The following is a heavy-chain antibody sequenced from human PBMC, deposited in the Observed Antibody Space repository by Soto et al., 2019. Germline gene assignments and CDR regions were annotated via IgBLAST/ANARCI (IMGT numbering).Heavy chain of an antibody. J-gene: IGHJ6*02. Sequence: GASVKVSCKASGGTFSSYTISWVRQAPGQGLEWMGRIIPILGRANYAQKFQGRVTITADKSTSRVYMEVSCRRSEDTFVFYCARGGVTIFGVVTITPYYFYGMDVWGQGTTVTVSS. V-gene: IGHV1-69*08. CDR3: ARGGVTIFGVVTITPYYFYGMDV. D-gene: IGHD3-3*01. CDR2: IIPILGRA. CDR1: GGTFSSYT.